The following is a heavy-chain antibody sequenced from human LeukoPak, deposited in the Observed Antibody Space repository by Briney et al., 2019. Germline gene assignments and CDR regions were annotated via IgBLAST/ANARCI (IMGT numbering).Heavy chain of an antibody. Sequence: PSETLSLTCTVSGGSISSYYWSWIRQPPGKGLEWIGYIYYSGSTTYNPSLKSRVTMSVDMSKNQFSLNLTSVTAADTAVYYCARDKAQYDSGAAYYYYGMDVWGQGTTVTVSS. CDR3: ARDKAQYDSGAAYYYYGMDV. V-gene: IGHV4-59*01. CDR2: IYYSGST. D-gene: IGHD3-10*01. CDR1: GGSISSYY. J-gene: IGHJ6*02.